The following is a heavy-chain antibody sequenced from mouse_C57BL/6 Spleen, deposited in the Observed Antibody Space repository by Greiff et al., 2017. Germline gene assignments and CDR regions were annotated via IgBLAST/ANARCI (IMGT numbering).Heavy chain of an antibody. D-gene: IGHD1-1*01. Sequence: VQLQQPGAELVKPGASVKLSCKASGYTFTSYWMRWVKQRPGQGLEWIGEIDPSGSYTNYNEKFKGKATLTADTSSSTAYMQFSSLTSEDSAVYYCVCGSSSSGYFDVWGTGTTVTVSS. J-gene: IGHJ1*03. CDR1: GYTFTSYW. V-gene: IGHV1-50*01. CDR3: VCGSSSSGYFDV. CDR2: IDPSGSYT.